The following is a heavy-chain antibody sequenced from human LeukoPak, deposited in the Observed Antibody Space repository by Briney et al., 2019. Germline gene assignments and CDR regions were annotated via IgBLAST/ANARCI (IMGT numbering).Heavy chain of an antibody. CDR3: ARDRQANNLGLVDY. V-gene: IGHV3-30-3*01. Sequence: PGGSLRLSCAASGFTFSSYAMHWVRQAPGKGLEWVAVISYDGSNKYYADSVKGRFTISRDNSKNTLYLQMNSLRAEDTAVYYCARDRQANNLGLVDYWGQGTLVTVSS. CDR2: ISYDGSNK. D-gene: IGHD1-14*01. CDR1: GFTFSSYA. J-gene: IGHJ4*02.